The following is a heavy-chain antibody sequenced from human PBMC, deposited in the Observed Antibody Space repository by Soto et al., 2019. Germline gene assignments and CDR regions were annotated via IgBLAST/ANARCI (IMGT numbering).Heavy chain of an antibody. J-gene: IGHJ4*02. Sequence: EVQLVESGGGLVQPGGSLRLSCAASGFTFSSYWMSWVRQAPGKGLEWVANIKQDGSEKYYVDSVKGRFTISRDNAKNSLYLQMNSLRAEDTAVYYCARGEYDFWSGHYFDYWGQGTLVTVSS. CDR3: ARGEYDFWSGHYFDY. D-gene: IGHD3-3*01. V-gene: IGHV3-7*01. CDR2: IKQDGSEK. CDR1: GFTFSSYW.